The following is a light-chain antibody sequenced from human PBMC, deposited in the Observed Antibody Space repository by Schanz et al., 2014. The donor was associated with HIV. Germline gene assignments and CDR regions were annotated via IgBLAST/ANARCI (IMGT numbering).Light chain of an antibody. V-gene: IGLV1-44*01. CDR2: TNN. CDR3: AAWDDFLNGPV. CDR1: RSNIGRNT. Sequence: QSVLTQPPSASGTPGQRVTISCSGSRSNIGRNTVNWYQQLPRTAPKLLIYTNNHRPSGVPDRFSGSKSGPSASLAIRGLQSDDEAHHYCAAWDDFLNGPVFGGGTKLTVL. J-gene: IGLJ3*02.